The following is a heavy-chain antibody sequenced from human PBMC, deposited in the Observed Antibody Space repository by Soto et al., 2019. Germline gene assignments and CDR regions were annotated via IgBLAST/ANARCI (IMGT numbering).Heavy chain of an antibody. CDR2: INPNNGNT. CDR3: ARDPALGGPFDY. CDR1: GYTFTSYG. J-gene: IGHJ4*02. Sequence: ASVKVSCKASGYTFTSYGTSWVRQAPGQGLEWMGWINPNNGNTKYAQKVQGRVTMTTDTSTSTAYMELRSLRSDDTAVYYCARDPALGGPFDYWGQGTLVTVSS. D-gene: IGHD3-16*01. V-gene: IGHV1-18*01.